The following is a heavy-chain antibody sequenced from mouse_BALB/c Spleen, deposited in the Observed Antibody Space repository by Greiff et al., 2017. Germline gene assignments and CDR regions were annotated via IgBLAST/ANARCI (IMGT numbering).Heavy chain of an antibody. CDR1: GYTFTSYV. CDR2: INPYNDGT. D-gene: IGHD2-3*01. J-gene: IGHJ3*01. V-gene: IGHV1-14*01. CDR3: ARGYDGYSPWFAY. Sequence: EVQLQQSGPELVKPGASVKMSCKASGYTFTSYVMHWVKRKPGQGLEWIGYINPYNDGTKYNEKFKGKATLTSDKSSSTAYMELSSLTSEDSAVYYCARGYDGYSPWFAYWGQGTLVTVSA.